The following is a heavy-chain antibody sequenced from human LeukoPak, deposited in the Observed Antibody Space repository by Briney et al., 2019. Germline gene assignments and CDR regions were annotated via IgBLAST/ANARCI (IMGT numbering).Heavy chain of an antibody. CDR2: TRNKANSYTT. Sequence: GGSLRLSCAASGFTFSDHYMDWVRQAPGKGLEWVGRTRNKANSYTTEYAASVKGRFTISRDDSKNSLYLQMNSLRAEDTAVYYCARDGIAARLDVWGKGTTVTVSS. D-gene: IGHD6-6*01. CDR1: GFTFSDHY. CDR3: ARDGIAARLDV. J-gene: IGHJ6*04. V-gene: IGHV3-72*01.